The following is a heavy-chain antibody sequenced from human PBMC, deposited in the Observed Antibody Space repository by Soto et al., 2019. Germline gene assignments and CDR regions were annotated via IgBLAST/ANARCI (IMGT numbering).Heavy chain of an antibody. CDR3: ARTQLTPDSSSLYSVGDYFDY. D-gene: IGHD6-13*01. Sequence: PAVSITCESCGGSVCRNSGAWNWIKKKTSRGLEWLGRTYYRSKWYNDYAVSVKSRITINPDTSKNQLSLQLNSVTPEDTAVYYCARTQLTPDSSSLYSVGDYFDYLVQGTLVTVSS. V-gene: IGHV6-1*01. CDR2: TYYRSKWYN. J-gene: IGHJ4*02. CDR1: GGSVCRNSGA.